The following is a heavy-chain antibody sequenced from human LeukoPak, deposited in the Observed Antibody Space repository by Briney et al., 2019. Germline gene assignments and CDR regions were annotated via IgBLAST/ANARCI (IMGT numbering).Heavy chain of an antibody. Sequence: GASVNVSCKASGYTFTSYYTHWVRQAPGQGLEWKGIINPSGGSTNYAQKFQGRVTMTRDMSTSTVYMELSSLRSEDTAVYYCASRTMIVEYWGQGTLVTVSS. CDR2: INPSGGST. CDR1: GYTFTSYY. J-gene: IGHJ4*02. CDR3: ASRTMIVEY. V-gene: IGHV1-46*01. D-gene: IGHD3-22*01.